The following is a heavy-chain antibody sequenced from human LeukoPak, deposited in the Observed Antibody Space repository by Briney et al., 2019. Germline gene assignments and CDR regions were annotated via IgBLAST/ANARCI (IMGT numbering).Heavy chain of an antibody. V-gene: IGHV3-30*18. J-gene: IGHJ4*02. Sequence: PGRSLRLSCAASGFTFSSYGMHWVRQAPGKGLEWVAVISYDGSNKYYADSVKGRFTISRDNSKNTLYLQMNSLRAEDTAVYYCAKGQFDWSYWGQGTLVTVSS. D-gene: IGHD3-9*01. CDR2: ISYDGSNK. CDR1: GFTFSSYG. CDR3: AKGQFDWSY.